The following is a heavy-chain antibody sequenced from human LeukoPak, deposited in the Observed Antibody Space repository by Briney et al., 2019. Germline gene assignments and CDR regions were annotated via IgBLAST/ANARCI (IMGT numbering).Heavy chain of an antibody. V-gene: IGHV3-23*01. CDR3: VKDGTHLDYNYMDV. Sequence: GGSLRLSCAASGFTFSSYAMSWVRQAPGKGLEWVSAISGSGTSTYYADSVKGRFTISRDNSKNTLYLQMKSLRAEDTAIYYCVKDGTHLDYNYMDVWGKGTTVTVSS. D-gene: IGHD1-1*01. J-gene: IGHJ6*03. CDR2: ISGSGTST. CDR1: GFTFSSYA.